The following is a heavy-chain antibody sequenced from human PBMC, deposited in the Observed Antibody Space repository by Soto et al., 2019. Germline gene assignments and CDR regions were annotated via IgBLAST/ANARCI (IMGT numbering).Heavy chain of an antibody. D-gene: IGHD3-10*01. CDR1: GFTFSSYG. V-gene: IGHV3-30*18. CDR2: ISYDGSNK. J-gene: IGHJ6*02. CDR3: AKGTGNYYYYGMDV. Sequence: QVQLVESGGGVVQPGRSLRLSCAASGFTFSSYGMHWVRQAPGKGLEWVAVISYDGSNKYYADSVKGRFTISRDNSKNTLYLQMNRLRAEDTAVYYCAKGTGNYYYYGMDVWGQGTTVTVSS.